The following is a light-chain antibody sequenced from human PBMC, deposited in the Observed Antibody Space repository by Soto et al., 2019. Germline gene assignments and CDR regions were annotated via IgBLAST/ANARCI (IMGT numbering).Light chain of an antibody. CDR3: QQSYSTPPWT. CDR1: QSISKY. J-gene: IGKJ1*01. CDR2: AAS. Sequence: DIQMAQSPSALSASVGDRVTISCRASQSISKYLHWYQQKPGKAPKLLIYAASTLQSGVPSRFSGSGSGTDFTLTITSLQPDDFATYYCQQSYSTPPWTFGQGTKVEIK. V-gene: IGKV1-39*01.